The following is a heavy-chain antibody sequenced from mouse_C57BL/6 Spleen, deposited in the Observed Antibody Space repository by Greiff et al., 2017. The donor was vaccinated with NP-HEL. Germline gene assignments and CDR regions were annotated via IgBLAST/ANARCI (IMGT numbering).Heavy chain of an antibody. CDR1: GYTFTSYW. J-gene: IGHJ4*01. CDR3: ARNYYGSSYDRGPLYAMDY. Sequence: VQLQQPGAELVKPGASVKLSCKASGYTFTSYWMQWVKQRPGQGLEWIGEIDPSDSYTNYNQKFKGKATLTVDTASSTAYMQLSSLTSEDSAVYYCARNYYGSSYDRGPLYAMDYWGQGTSVTVSS. V-gene: IGHV1-50*01. D-gene: IGHD1-1*01. CDR2: IDPSDSYT.